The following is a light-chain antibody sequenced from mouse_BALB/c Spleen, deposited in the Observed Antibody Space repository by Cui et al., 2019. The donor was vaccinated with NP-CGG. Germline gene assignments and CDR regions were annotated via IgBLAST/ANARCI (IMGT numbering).Light chain of an antibody. Sequence: QAVATQEYAFTTSPGETVTLTCRSSTGAVTTNNFANWVQEKPDHLFTGLIGGTNNRAPGVPARFSGSLIGDKAALTITGAQTEDEAIYFCALWYSNHWVFGGGTKLTVL. CDR1: TGAVTTNNF. V-gene: IGLV1*01. CDR2: GTN. J-gene: IGLJ1*01. CDR3: ALWYSNHWV.